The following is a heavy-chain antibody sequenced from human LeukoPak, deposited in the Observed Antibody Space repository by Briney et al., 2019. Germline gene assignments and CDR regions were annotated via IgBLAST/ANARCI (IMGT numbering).Heavy chain of an antibody. J-gene: IGHJ4*02. Sequence: SRTLSLTCAISGDSFSSNRLAWNWIRQSPSRGLEWLGRTYYRSKWYNDYAVSVKSRITINPDTSKNQFSLHLNSVTPEDKAVYYCPSQVFVAGPAMGHYLFDYRGQG. CDR3: PSQVFVAGPAMGHYLFDY. CDR1: GDSFSSNRLA. CDR2: TYYRSKWYN. V-gene: IGHV6-1*01. D-gene: IGHD6-19*01.